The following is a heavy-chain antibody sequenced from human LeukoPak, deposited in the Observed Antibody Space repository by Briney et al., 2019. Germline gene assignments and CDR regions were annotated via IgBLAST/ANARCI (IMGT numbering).Heavy chain of an antibody. CDR3: SRGGMIVVVITSDDAFDM. J-gene: IGHJ3*02. V-gene: IGHV3-49*03. CDR1: GFTFGDYA. D-gene: IGHD3-22*01. CDR2: IRSKAYGGTT. Sequence: GGSLRLSCTGSGFTFGDYAMSWFRQAPGTGLEWVGCIRSKAYGGTTEYAASVKGRFSISRDDSKSIAYLQMNSLKTEDTAVYYCSRGGMIVVVITSDDAFDMWGHGTMVTVFS.